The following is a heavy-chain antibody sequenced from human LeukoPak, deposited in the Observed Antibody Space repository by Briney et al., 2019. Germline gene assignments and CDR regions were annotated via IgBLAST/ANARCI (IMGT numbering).Heavy chain of an antibody. V-gene: IGHV3-33*01. D-gene: IGHD3-10*01. CDR3: ARWGSGGLTLDY. J-gene: IGHJ4*02. CDR1: GFTFITYG. Sequence: PGGSLRLSCAASGFTFITYGMHWVRQAPGKGLEWVAVIWNDGSQKYYADSVKGRFTISKGNSRNTLNLQMDSLRAEDTAVYYCARWGSGGLTLDYWGQGTLVTVSS. CDR2: IWNDGSQK.